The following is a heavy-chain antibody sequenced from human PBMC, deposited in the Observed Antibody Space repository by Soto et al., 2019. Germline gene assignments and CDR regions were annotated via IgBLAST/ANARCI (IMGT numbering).Heavy chain of an antibody. CDR1: GGSISSYY. D-gene: IGHD3-10*01. J-gene: IGHJ3*02. Sequence: SETLSLTCTVSGGSISSYYWTWIRQPPGKGLEWIGYIYYSGSTNYNPSLKSRVTISIDTSKNQFSLKLSSVTAADTAVYYCAGHRRIISYAFDIWGQGTMVTVSS. V-gene: IGHV4-59*01. CDR3: AGHRRIISYAFDI. CDR2: IYYSGST.